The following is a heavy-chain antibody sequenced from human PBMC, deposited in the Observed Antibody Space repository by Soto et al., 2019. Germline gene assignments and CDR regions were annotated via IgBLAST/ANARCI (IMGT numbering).Heavy chain of an antibody. V-gene: IGHV3-11*05. CDR3: ARGTYDYGDYGAGDY. D-gene: IGHD4-17*01. CDR2: ISSSSSYT. CDR1: GFTFSDYY. J-gene: IGHJ4*02. Sequence: QVQLVESGGGLVKPGGSLRLSCAASGFTFSDYYMSWIRQAPGKGLEWVSYISSSSSYTNYADSVKGRFTISIDNAKNSRDRQVNGLRAEDTAVYYCARGTYDYGDYGAGDYWGQGTLVTVSS.